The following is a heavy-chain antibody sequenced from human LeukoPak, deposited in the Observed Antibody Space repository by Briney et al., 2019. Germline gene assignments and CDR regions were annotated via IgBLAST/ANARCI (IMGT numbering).Heavy chain of an antibody. V-gene: IGHV3-21*01. CDR1: GFTFSSYG. CDR3: ARETDSTLFDY. CDR2: ITSSSSYI. Sequence: GALRLSCAASGFTFSSYGMSWVRQAPGKGLEWVSSITSSSSYIYYADSVKGRFTISRDNAKNSLYLQMNSLRAEDTAVYYCARETDSTLFDYWGQGTLVTVSS. D-gene: IGHD2-2*01. J-gene: IGHJ4*02.